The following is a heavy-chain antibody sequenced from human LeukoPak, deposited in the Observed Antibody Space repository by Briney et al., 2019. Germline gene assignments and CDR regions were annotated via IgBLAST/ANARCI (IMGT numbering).Heavy chain of an antibody. J-gene: IGHJ3*02. D-gene: IGHD3-22*01. CDR3: ARAMTEQDDDAFDI. CDR1: GGTFSSYA. Sequence: SVKVSCKASGGTFSSYAISWVRQAPGQGLEWRGGIIPIFGTANYAQKFQGRVTITTDESTSTAYMEMSSLRSEDTAVYYCARAMTEQDDDAFDIWGQGTMVTVSS. CDR2: IIPIFGTA. V-gene: IGHV1-69*05.